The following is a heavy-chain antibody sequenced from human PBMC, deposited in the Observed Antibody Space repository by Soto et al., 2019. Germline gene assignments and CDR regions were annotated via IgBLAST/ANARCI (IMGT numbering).Heavy chain of an antibody. J-gene: IGHJ5*02. CDR2: INHSGST. Sequence: QVQLQQWGAGLLKPSETLSLTCAVYGGSFSGYYWSWIRQPPGKGLEWLGEINHSGSTNYNPSLKSRVTISVDTSKNQVSVKLSFVTAAETADYYCARLVPAAMSGWFDPWGQGTLVTVSS. V-gene: IGHV4-34*01. CDR1: GGSFSGYY. CDR3: ARLVPAAMSGWFDP. D-gene: IGHD2-2*01.